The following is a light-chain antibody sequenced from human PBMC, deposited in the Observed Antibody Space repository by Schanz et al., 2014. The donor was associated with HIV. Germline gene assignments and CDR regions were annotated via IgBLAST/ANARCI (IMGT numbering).Light chain of an antibody. Sequence: EIVLTQSPGTVALSPGDRITLTCRASQSVSTTSLAWYLHKPGQSPRLLIYGASFRAAGIPDRFSGSGAGTYFTLTISILEPEDFGVYYCQQYGSSPLTFVPGSKLDVK. CDR3: QQYGSSPLT. V-gene: IGKV3-20*01. CDR2: GAS. CDR1: QSVSTTS. J-gene: IGKJ3*01.